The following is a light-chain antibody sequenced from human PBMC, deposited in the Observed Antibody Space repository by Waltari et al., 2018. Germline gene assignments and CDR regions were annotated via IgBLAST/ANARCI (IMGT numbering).Light chain of an antibody. CDR3: QQGNSFPIT. CDR2: NAS. V-gene: IGKV1-12*01. J-gene: IGKJ5*01. Sequence: IQMTQSPSSASASVGDRVTITCRASQGIRSWLAWYQQKPGEAPKFLIYNASSLQSGVPSRFSGSGSGTDFTLTISSLQPEDFGTYYCQQGNSFPITFGQGTRLEIK. CDR1: QGIRSW.